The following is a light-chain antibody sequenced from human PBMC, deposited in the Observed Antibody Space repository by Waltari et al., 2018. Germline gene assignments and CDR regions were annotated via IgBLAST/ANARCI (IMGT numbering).Light chain of an antibody. CDR3: QVWDSSSDPL. Sequence: SYVLTQPPSVSVAPGKTARITCGGNNIGRKSVHWYQQKPGQAPVLVIYYDSDRPSGIPERFSGSNSGNTATLTISRVEAGDEADYYCQVWDSSSDPLFGSGTKVTVL. V-gene: IGLV3-21*04. J-gene: IGLJ6*01. CDR2: YDS. CDR1: NIGRKS.